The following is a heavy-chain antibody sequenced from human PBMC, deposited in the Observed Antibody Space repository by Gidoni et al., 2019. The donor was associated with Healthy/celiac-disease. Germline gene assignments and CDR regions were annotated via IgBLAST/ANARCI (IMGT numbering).Heavy chain of an antibody. D-gene: IGHD2-2*01. CDR3: AKVRSRSTEMATIPYDAFDI. CDR1: GSTFSTYA. Sequence: EVQLLESGGGLVQPGGSLRLSCAAPGSTFSTYAMSWVRQAPGKGLEWVSAISGSGGSTYYADSVKGRFTISRDNSKNTLYLQMNSLRAEDTAVYYCAKVRSRSTEMATIPYDAFDIWGQGTMVTVSS. V-gene: IGHV3-23*01. J-gene: IGHJ3*02. CDR2: ISGSGGST.